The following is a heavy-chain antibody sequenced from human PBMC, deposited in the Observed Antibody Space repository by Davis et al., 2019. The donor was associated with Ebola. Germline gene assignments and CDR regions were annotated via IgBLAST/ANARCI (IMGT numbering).Heavy chain of an antibody. CDR3: ARGGNWAVGWFDP. CDR1: SGSFSGYY. CDR2: INHSGST. Sequence: MPSETLSLTCAVYSGSFSGYYWSWIRQPPGKGLEWIGEINHSGSTNYNPSLKSRVTISVDTSKNQFSLQLNSVTPEDTAVYYCARGGNWAVGWFDPWGQGTLVTVSS. J-gene: IGHJ5*02. D-gene: IGHD1-1*01. V-gene: IGHV4-34*01.